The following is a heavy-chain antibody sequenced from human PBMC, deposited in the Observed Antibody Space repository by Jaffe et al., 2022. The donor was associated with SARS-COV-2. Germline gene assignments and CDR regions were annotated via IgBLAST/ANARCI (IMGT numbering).Heavy chain of an antibody. Sequence: EVQLVGSGGGLVQSGGSLRLSCAASGFTYSDYAMSWVRQAPGKGLEWVSTSDISGDSTYYADSVKGRFTIFRDNSKNTLYLQMNSLRAEDTAVYYCATSRESSGYYNFDHWGQGTLVTVSS. CDR2: SDISGDST. J-gene: IGHJ4*02. D-gene: IGHD3-22*01. CDR1: GFTYSDYA. CDR3: ATSRESSGYYNFDH. V-gene: IGHV3-23*04.